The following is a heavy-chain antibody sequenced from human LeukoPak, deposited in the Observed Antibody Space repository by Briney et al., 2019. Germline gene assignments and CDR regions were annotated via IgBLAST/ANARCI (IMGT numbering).Heavy chain of an antibody. D-gene: IGHD2-15*01. V-gene: IGHV1-69*05. CDR2: IIPIFGTA. CDR1: GYTFTSYY. J-gene: IGHJ3*02. Sequence: ASVKVSCKASGYTFTSYYMHWVRQAPGQGLEWMGGIIPIFGTANYAQKFQGRVTITTDESTSTAYMELSSLRSEDTAVYYCAATFRKGGGSCYNAAPEVCMDVFDIWGQGTMVTVSS. CDR3: AATFRKGGGSCYNAAPEVCMDVFDI.